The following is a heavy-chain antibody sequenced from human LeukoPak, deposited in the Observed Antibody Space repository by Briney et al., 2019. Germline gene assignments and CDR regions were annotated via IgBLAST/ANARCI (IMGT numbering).Heavy chain of an antibody. CDR3: ASSSYLDYSVGY. CDR1: GGSISSGGYS. J-gene: IGHJ4*02. CDR2: IYHSGST. D-gene: IGHD4-11*01. Sequence: SETLSLTCAVSGGSISSGGYSWSWIRQPPGKGLEWIGYIYHSGSTYYNPSLKSRVTISVDRSKNQFSLKLSSVTAADTAVYYCASSSYLDYSVGYWGQGTLVTVSS. V-gene: IGHV4-30-2*01.